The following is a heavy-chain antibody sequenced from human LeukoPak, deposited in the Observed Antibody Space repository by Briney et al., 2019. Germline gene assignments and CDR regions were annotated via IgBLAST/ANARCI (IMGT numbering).Heavy chain of an antibody. Sequence: PGGSLRLSCVASGFPFSTYAMGWVRQAPGKGLEWVSGISGSGDTTYDTDSVKGRYTISRDNSKNTLYLQMNSLRAEDTAVYYCARGFRPPGYATVYYFDYWGQGTLVTVSS. CDR3: ARGFRPPGYATVYYFDY. CDR1: GFPFSTYA. V-gene: IGHV3-23*01. CDR2: ISGSGDTT. J-gene: IGHJ4*02. D-gene: IGHD2-8*01.